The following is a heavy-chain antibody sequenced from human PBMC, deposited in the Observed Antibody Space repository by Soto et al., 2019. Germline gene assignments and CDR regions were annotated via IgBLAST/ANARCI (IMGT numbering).Heavy chain of an antibody. J-gene: IGHJ4*02. CDR1: GGSISSSSYY. V-gene: IGHV4-39*01. D-gene: IGHD3-22*01. CDR2: IYYSGST. Sequence: SETLSLTCTVSGGSISSSSYYWGWIRQPPRKGLEWIGSIYYSGSTYYNPSLKSRVTISVDTSKNQFSLKLSSVTAADTAVFYCAGTYDSSGYYPTRFDYWGQGTLVTVSS. CDR3: AGTYDSSGYYPTRFDY.